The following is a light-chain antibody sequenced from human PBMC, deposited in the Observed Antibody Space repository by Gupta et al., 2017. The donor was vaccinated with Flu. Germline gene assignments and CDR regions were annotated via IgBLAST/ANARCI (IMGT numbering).Light chain of an antibody. CDR2: EVS. Sequence: GQPASISCKTRQSRSKYVYWYVQKAGQPQQLMNDEVSKRSSGVPDRGSGSGSGKDFTLQSSRVEPEDVGVYYCLQSVDLPLTFGGGTKVEIK. CDR3: LQSVDLPLT. V-gene: IGKV2D-29*01. CDR1: QSRSKY. J-gene: IGKJ4*01.